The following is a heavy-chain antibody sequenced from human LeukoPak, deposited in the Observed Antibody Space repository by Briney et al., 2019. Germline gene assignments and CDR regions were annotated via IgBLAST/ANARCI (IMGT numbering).Heavy chain of an antibody. Sequence: SETLSLTCTVSGGSISSYYWSWIRQPPGKGLEWVGYIYYSGSNNYNPSLKSRVTISVDTSKNQFSLKLSTVTAADTAVYYHARDGSTREFDYWGQGTLVTVSS. D-gene: IGHD5/OR15-5a*01. J-gene: IGHJ4*02. CDR1: GGSISSYY. CDR3: ARDGSTREFDY. V-gene: IGHV4-59*01. CDR2: IYYSGSN.